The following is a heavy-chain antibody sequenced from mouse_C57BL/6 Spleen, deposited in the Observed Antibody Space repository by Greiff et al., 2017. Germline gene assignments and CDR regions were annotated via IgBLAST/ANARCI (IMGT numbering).Heavy chain of an antibody. V-gene: IGHV1-53*01. J-gene: IGHJ3*01. D-gene: IGHD2-3*01. CDR3: IDDGYYGWFAY. CDR2: INPSNGGT. CDR1: GYTFPSSW. Sequence: VQLQQPGPELVQPGASVPLSCTASGYTFPSSWLHWVKQRPGQGLEWIGNINPSNGGTNYNEKFKSKATMTVDKSSSTAYMRLSSLTSDDYSVYYCIDDGYYGWFAYWGQGTLVTVSA.